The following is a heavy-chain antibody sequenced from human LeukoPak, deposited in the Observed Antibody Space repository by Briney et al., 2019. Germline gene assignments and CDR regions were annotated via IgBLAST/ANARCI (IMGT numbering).Heavy chain of an antibody. J-gene: IGHJ4*02. Sequence: GRSLRLSCAASGFTFSSFAMNWVRQAPGKGLEWVSVISGSGDSTNYADSVKGRFTISRDNSKNTLYLQMNSLRAEDTALYYCAKSDCTGASCYTQKDWGQGALVTVSS. CDR3: AKSDCTGASCYTQKD. V-gene: IGHV3-23*01. CDR2: ISGSGDST. CDR1: GFTFSSFA. D-gene: IGHD2-2*02.